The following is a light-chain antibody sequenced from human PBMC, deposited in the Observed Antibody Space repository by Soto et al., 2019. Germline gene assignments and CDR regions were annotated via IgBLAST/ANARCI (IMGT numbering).Light chain of an antibody. Sequence: VMTQSQATLSLSPGDRATLSCRASQVVSRHVAWYQQRPGQAPRLLIQGASTRATGVPARFSGSQSGTEFTLTITSLQSEDFAVYYCQQYDNWPWTFGQGTKVEIK. CDR1: QVVSRH. J-gene: IGKJ1*01. CDR3: QQYDNWPWT. CDR2: GAS. V-gene: IGKV3-15*01.